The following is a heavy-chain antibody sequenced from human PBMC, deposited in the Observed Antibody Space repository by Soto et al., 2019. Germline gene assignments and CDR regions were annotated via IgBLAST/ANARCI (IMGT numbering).Heavy chain of an antibody. V-gene: IGHV3-30-3*01. J-gene: IGHJ4*02. Sequence: QVQLVESGGGVVQPGRSLRLSCAASGFTFSSYAMHWVRQAPGKGLEWVAVISYDGSNKYYADSVKGRFTISRDNSKNTLYLQMNSLRAEDTAVYYCARDISKEKRYFDYWGQGTLVTVSS. CDR2: ISYDGSNK. CDR3: ARDISKEKRYFDY. CDR1: GFTFSSYA.